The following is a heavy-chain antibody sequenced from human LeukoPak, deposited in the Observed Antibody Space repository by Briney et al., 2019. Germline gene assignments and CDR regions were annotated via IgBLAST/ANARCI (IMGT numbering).Heavy chain of an antibody. CDR1: GFTFSSYA. J-gene: IGHJ4*02. D-gene: IGHD6-13*01. V-gene: IGHV3-30*18. CDR2: ISYDGSNK. CDR3: AKDASSSLEY. Sequence: PGGSLRLSCAASGFTFSSYAMSWVRQAPGKGLEWVALISYDGSNKYYADSVKGRFTISRDNSKNTLYLQMNSLRTEDTAVYYCAKDASSSLEYWGRGTLVTVSS.